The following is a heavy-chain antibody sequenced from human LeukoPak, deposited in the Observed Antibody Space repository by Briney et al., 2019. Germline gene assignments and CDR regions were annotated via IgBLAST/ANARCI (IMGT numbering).Heavy chain of an antibody. Sequence: PGRSLRLSCAASGFIFDDYAFHWVRQPPGKGLEWVSGISWNSGKIGYADSVKGRFTISRDNSKNSLYLQMNSLRTEDTALYYCAKGKNTGSYLSHVDYWGQGTLVTVSS. V-gene: IGHV3-9*01. CDR2: ISWNSGKI. CDR1: GFIFDDYA. J-gene: IGHJ4*02. CDR3: AKGKNTGSYLSHVDY. D-gene: IGHD3-10*01.